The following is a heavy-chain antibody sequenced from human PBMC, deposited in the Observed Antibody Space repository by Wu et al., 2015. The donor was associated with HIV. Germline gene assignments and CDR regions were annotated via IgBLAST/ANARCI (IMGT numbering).Heavy chain of an antibody. CDR2: MNPRSGNT. Sequence: QVQLVQSGAELKRPGSSVKISCQASGGTFSNYAINWVRQAPGQGLEWMGWMNPRSGNTGSVQKFQGWVIMTRNTSTNTAYLQMTSLRSDDTAIYYCARGFGSGFYKRGMDVWGQGTTVTVSS. CDR3: ARGFGSGFYKRGMDV. CDR1: GGTFSNYA. J-gene: IGHJ6*02. D-gene: IGHD3-9*01. V-gene: IGHV1-8*01.